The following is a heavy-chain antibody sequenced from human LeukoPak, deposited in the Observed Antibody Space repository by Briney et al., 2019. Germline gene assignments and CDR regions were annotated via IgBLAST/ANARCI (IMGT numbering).Heavy chain of an antibody. Sequence: HPGGSLRPSCPADGSTFDDYAMHWVRQAPGKGLEWVSLISGDGGSTYYADSVKGRFTISRDNSKNSLYLQMNSLRTEDTALYYCAKDISDYYGSGSYYLNAFDIWGQGTMVTVSS. J-gene: IGHJ3*02. V-gene: IGHV3-43*02. CDR3: AKDISDYYGSGSYYLNAFDI. CDR2: ISGDGGST. CDR1: GSTFDDYA. D-gene: IGHD3-10*01.